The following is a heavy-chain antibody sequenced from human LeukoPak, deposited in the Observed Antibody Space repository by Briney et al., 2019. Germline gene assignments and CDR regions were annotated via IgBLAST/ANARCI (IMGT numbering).Heavy chain of an antibody. J-gene: IGHJ4*02. V-gene: IGHV3-23*01. CDR2: ISGSDGGT. CDR3: AKDPRTVPGYYFDY. D-gene: IGHD2-2*01. CDR1: GFTFSSSA. Sequence: PGGTLRLSCAASGFTFSSSAMSWVRQAPGKGLEWVSGISGSDGGTYYADSVKGRFTISRDNSKNTLYLQMNSLRAEDTALHYCAKDPRTVPGYYFDYWGQGTLVTVSS.